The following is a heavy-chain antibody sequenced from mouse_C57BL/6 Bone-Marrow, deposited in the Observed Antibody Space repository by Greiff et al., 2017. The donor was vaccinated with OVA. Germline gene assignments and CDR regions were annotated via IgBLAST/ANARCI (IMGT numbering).Heavy chain of an antibody. V-gene: IGHV3-6*01. CDR3: ARQGYYYGSSYGAY. J-gene: IGHJ3*01. D-gene: IGHD1-1*01. Sequence: EVQLQQSGPGLVKPSQSLSLTCSVTGYSITSGYFWYWIRQFPGNKLEWMGYISYDGSNNYNPSLKNRIPITRDTSKNQFFLKLNSRTTEDTATYYCARQGYYYGSSYGAYWGQGTLVTVSA. CDR1: GYSITSGYF. CDR2: ISYDGSN.